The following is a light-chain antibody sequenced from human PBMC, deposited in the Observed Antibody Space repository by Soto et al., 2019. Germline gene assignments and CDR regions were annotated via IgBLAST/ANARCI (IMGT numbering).Light chain of an antibody. CDR2: TNN. Sequence: QSALTQPPSASATPGQRVTISCSGSNSNIGTNTVNWYQQLPGTAPRLLIYTNNQRPSGVPQRFSGSKTGTSASLAIGGLQSEDGADYYCAAWDDSLGAYVFGPGTKVTVL. V-gene: IGLV1-44*01. CDR1: NSNIGTNT. CDR3: AAWDDSLGAYV. J-gene: IGLJ1*01.